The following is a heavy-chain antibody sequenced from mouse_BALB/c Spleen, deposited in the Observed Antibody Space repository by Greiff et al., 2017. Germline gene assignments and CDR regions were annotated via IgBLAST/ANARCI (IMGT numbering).Heavy chain of an antibody. Sequence: QVQLKESGPGLVAPSQSLSITCTVSGFSLTGYGVNWVRQPPGKGLEWLGMIWGDGSTDYNSALKSRLSISKDNSKSQVFLKMNSLQTDDTARYYCATYYGGVYYAMDYWGQGTSVTVSS. CDR1: GFSLTGYG. J-gene: IGHJ4*01. V-gene: IGHV2-6-7*01. D-gene: IGHD1-1*02. CDR2: IWGDGST. CDR3: ATYYGGVYYAMDY.